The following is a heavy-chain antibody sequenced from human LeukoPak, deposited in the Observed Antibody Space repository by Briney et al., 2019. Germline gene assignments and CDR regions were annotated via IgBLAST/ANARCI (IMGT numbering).Heavy chain of an antibody. J-gene: IGHJ6*02. V-gene: IGHV1-69*02. CDR1: GGTSNNYN. D-gene: IGHD3-10*01. Sequence: SVKVSCKASGGTSNNYNINWVRQAPGQGLEWMGTIIPSFGIPSYAEKFKGRVTITADKSTSAAYMELSSLRPEDTAVYYCAREFWGTMVRGGAMDVWGLGTPVTVSS. CDR3: AREFWGTMVRGGAMDV. CDR2: IIPSFGIP.